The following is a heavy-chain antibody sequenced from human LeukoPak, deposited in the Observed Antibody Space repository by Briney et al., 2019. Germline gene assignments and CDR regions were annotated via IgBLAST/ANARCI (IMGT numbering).Heavy chain of an antibody. Sequence: RGSLRLSCAASGFTFSDYYMSWIRQAPGKGLEWVSYISSSGSTIYYADSVKGRFTISRDNAKNSLYLQMNSLRAEDTAVYYCARRVYYYYYMDVWGKGTTVTVPS. CDR2: ISSSGSTI. CDR3: ARRVYYYYYMDV. J-gene: IGHJ6*03. CDR1: GFTFSDYY. V-gene: IGHV3-11*01.